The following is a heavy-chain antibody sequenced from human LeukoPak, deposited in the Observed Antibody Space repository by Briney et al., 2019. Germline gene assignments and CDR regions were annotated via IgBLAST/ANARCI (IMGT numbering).Heavy chain of an antibody. CDR3: ARDPVIAPRPYDAFDI. J-gene: IGHJ3*02. D-gene: IGHD3-16*02. CDR1: AFSLSAYN. CDR2: ISSSSRYI. Sequence: GGSLRLSCAASAFSLSAYNMNWVRQAPGKRLEWVSSISSSSRYIFYADSVKGRFTISRDNAKNSLYLQMNSLGAEDTAVYYCARDPVIAPRPYDAFDIWGQGTMVTVSS. V-gene: IGHV3-21*01.